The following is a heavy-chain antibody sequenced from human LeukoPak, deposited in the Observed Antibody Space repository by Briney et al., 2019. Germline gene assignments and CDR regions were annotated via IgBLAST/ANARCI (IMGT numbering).Heavy chain of an antibody. CDR3: ARDTNYRKALDY. Sequence: GGSLSLSCAASGFTFSSYSMNWVRQAPGKGLEWVSSISSSSSYIYYADSVKGRFTISRDNAKNSLYLQMNSLRAEDTAVYYCARDTNYRKALDYWGQGTLVTVSS. CDR2: ISSSSSYI. V-gene: IGHV3-21*01. J-gene: IGHJ4*02. CDR1: GFTFSSYS. D-gene: IGHD1-7*01.